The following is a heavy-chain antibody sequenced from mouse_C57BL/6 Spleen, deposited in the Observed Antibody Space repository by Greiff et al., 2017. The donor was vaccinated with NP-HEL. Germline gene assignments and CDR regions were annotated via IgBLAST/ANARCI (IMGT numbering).Heavy chain of an antibody. D-gene: IGHD1-1*01. J-gene: IGHJ1*03. CDR3: ARWGLYYGTWYFDV. CDR2: IDPSDSET. V-gene: IGHV1-52*01. Sequence: QVQLQQPGAELVRPGSSVKLSCKASGYTFTSYWMHWVKQRPIQGLEWIGNIDPSDSETHYNQKFKDKATFTADTSSNTAYMQLSSLTTEDSAIYYCARWGLYYGTWYFDVWGTGTTVTVSS. CDR1: GYTFTSYW.